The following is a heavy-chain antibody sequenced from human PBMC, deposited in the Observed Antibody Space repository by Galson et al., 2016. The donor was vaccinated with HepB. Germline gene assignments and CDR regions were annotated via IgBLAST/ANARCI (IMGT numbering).Heavy chain of an antibody. CDR3: TREGHGGFDY. CDR2: IKQDGSEK. Sequence: LRLSCAASGFIFGSYWMSWIRQAPGSGLEWVANIKQDGSEKGYVDSVEGRFTISRDNAKNSLYLQMNSLRVEDTGVYYCTREGHGGFDYWGQGTLVIVSS. CDR1: GFIFGSYW. V-gene: IGHV3-7*01. J-gene: IGHJ4*02. D-gene: IGHD3-16*01.